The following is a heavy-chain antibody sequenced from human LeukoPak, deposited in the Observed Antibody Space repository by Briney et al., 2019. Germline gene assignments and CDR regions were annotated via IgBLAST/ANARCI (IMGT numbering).Heavy chain of an antibody. J-gene: IGHJ4*02. CDR1: GGSISGYY. D-gene: IGHD3-22*01. V-gene: IGHV4-59*08. CDR2: IYYSGNT. CDR3: ARRDTHDSSGYYPLDY. Sequence: SETLSLTCTVSGGSISGYYWSWIRQPPGKGLEWIGYIYYSGNTNYNPSLKSRVTISVDTSKSQFSLKLSSVTAADTAVYYCARRDTHDSSGYYPLDYWGQGTLVTVFS.